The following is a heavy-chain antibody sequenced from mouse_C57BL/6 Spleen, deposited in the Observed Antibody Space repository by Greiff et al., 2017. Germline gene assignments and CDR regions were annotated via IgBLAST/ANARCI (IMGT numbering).Heavy chain of an antibody. CDR2: IYPGSGST. V-gene: IGHV1-55*01. CDR1: GYTFTSYW. Sequence: QVQLQQSGPELVKPGASVQMSCKASGYTFTSYWITWVKQRTGQGLEWIGDIYPGSGSTNYNEKFKSKATLTVDTSSSTAYMQLSSLTSEGSFVYCCADSRGHPWFATWRSATLVPAST. J-gene: IGHJ3*01. CDR3: ADSRGHPWFAT. D-gene: IGHD3-1*01.